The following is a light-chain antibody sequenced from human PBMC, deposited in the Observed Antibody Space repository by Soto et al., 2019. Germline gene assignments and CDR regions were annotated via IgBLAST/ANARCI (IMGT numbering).Light chain of an antibody. CDR1: QSISSW. CDR3: QQYHSYSLT. CDR2: KAS. V-gene: IGKV1-5*03. Sequence: DIQMTQSPSTPSASVGDRVTITCRASQSISSWLAWYQQKPGKAPKLLIYKASSLEGGVPSRLSGSGSGTDFTLTISSLQPDDFATYYCQQYHSYSLTFGGGTKVDIK. J-gene: IGKJ4*01.